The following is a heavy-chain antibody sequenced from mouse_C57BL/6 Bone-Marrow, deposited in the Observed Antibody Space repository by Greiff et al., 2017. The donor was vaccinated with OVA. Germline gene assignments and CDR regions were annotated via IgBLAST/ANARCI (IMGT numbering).Heavy chain of an antibody. CDR1: GYTFTSYW. Sequence: VKLQQPGAELVKPGASVKMSCKASGYTFTSYWITWVKQRPGQGLEWIGDIYPGSGSTNYNEKFKSKATLTVDTSSSTAYMQLSSLTSEDSAVYYCARFYGSSNYAMDYWGQGTSVTVSS. D-gene: IGHD1-1*01. CDR2: IYPGSGST. CDR3: ARFYGSSNYAMDY. V-gene: IGHV1-55*01. J-gene: IGHJ4*01.